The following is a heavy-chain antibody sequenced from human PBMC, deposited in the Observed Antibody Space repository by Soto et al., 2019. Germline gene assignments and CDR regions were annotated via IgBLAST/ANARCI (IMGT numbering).Heavy chain of an antibody. V-gene: IGHV3-21*06. CDR1: GFTFSSST. CDR2: ISSSSSYI. D-gene: IGHD3-10*01. Sequence: VRLSCTGSGFTFSSSTMTWARQGPGKGLEWVSSISSSSSYIYFADSLKGRFTISRDNAKNSLYLQMNSLRAEDTAVYYCARDIGEMSAVWGQGTQVTVSS. CDR3: ARDIGEMSAV. J-gene: IGHJ4*02.